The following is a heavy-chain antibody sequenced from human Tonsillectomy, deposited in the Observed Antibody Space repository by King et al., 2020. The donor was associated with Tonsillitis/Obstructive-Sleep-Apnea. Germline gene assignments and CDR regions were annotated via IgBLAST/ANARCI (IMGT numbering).Heavy chain of an antibody. CDR2: ISWNSGNI. D-gene: IGHD1-20*01. Sequence: VQLVESGGGLVQPGRSLRLSCAASGFTFDDYAMHWVRHAPGKGLEWVSGISWNSGNIGYGDSVKGRFTISRDNAKNSLYLQKNSLRAEDTALYYCAKDISPGITGSYPMDVWGKGTTVTVSS. CDR3: AKDISPGITGSYPMDV. CDR1: GFTFDDYA. J-gene: IGHJ6*03. V-gene: IGHV3-9*01.